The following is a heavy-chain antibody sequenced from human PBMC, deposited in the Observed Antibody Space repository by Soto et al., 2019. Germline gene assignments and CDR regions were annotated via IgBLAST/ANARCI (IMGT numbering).Heavy chain of an antibody. CDR2: IIPILGIA. D-gene: IGHD2-15*01. CDR1: GGTFSSYT. V-gene: IGHV1-69*02. CDR3: ARGSYCSGGSCYPRNYYYYMDV. Sequence: QVQLVQSGAEVKKPGSSVKVSCKASGGTFSSYTISWVRQAPGQGLEWMGRIIPILGIANYAQKFQGRVTITADKSTSTAYMELRSLRSEDTAVYYCARGSYCSGGSCYPRNYYYYMDVWGKGTTVTVSS. J-gene: IGHJ6*03.